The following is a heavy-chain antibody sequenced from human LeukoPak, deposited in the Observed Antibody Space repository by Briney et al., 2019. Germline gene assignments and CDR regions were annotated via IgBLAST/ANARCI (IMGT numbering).Heavy chain of an antibody. CDR2: IYSGGST. CDR1: GFTVSSNY. J-gene: IGHJ4*02. CDR3: ATGLAYRSSGWYGGFDC. V-gene: IGHV3-66*01. D-gene: IGHD6-19*01. Sequence: GGSLTLSCAASGFTVSSNYRSWVRQAPGKRLEWVAVIYSGGSTYYTYSMKGRFTISIDNSKNTLYLEMNSLRAEDTRVYYCATGLAYRSSGWYGGFDCWGQGTLVTVSS.